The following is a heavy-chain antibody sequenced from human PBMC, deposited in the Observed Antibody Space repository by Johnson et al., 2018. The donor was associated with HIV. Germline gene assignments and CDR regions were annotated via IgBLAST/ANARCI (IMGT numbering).Heavy chain of an antibody. J-gene: IGHJ3*02. CDR3: AREGFIPVLLRGGAFDI. CDR2: ISYDGSNK. V-gene: IGHV3-30-3*01. D-gene: IGHD3-10*01. CDR1: GFTFSSYA. Sequence: QVQLVESGGGVVQPGRSLRLSCAASGFTFSSYAMHWVRQAPGKGLEWVAVISYDGSNKYYADSVKGRFTISRDNSKNTLYLQMNSLRPEDTAVYYCAREGFIPVLLRGGAFDIWGQGTMVTVSS.